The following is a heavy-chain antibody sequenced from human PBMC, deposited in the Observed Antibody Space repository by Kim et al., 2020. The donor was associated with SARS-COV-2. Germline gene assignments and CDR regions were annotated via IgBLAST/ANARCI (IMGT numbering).Heavy chain of an antibody. CDR2: IGGGDDI. D-gene: IGHD1-26*01. J-gene: IGHJ5*02. CDR3: VRDGIPRNGVYDWFDP. V-gene: IGHV3-23*01. Sequence: GGSLRLSCAASGFTFSDYAMSWVRQAPGKGLEWVSTIGGGDDIFYADSVKGRFTVSRDNSRDTVSLEMSGLMAEDTALYYCVRDGIPRNGVYDWFDPWGQGTLVIVSS. CDR1: GFTFSDYA.